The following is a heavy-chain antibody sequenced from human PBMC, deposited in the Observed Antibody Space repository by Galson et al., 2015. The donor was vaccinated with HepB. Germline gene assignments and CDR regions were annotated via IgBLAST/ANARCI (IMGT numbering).Heavy chain of an antibody. Sequence: SLRLSCAASGVSCGCYPSQGVRQSSGRRAEWVAVLSSGRTIDSNAASVRGRLTVFRDNSRTTLFLRLDRLRAEDAAIYCCARGHYDFAWGNAPSFDFWGPGTLVTVSS. V-gene: IGHV3-30-3*02. D-gene: IGHD3-16*01. J-gene: IGHJ5*01. CDR2: LSSGRTID. CDR1: GVSCGCYP. CDR3: ARGHYDFAWGNAPSFDF.